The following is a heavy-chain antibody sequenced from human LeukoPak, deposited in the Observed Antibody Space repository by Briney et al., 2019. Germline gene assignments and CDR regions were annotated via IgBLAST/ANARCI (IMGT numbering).Heavy chain of an antibody. CDR1: GYSFTSYW. Sequence: GESLKISCKGSGYSFTSYWIGWVRQMPGKGLEWMGIIYPGDSDTRYSPSFQGQVTISADKSISTAYLQWSSLKASDTATYYCAGHQMVRGVIRWFDPWGQGTLVTVSS. CDR3: AGHQMVRGVIRWFDP. CDR2: IYPGDSDT. J-gene: IGHJ5*02. V-gene: IGHV5-51*01. D-gene: IGHD3-10*01.